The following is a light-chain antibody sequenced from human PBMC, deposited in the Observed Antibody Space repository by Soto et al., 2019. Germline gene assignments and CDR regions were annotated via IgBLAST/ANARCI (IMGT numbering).Light chain of an antibody. J-gene: IGKJ1*01. V-gene: IGKV1-5*01. CDR3: QPYNTSSWT. Sequence: DIQMTQSPSTLSASVGDRVTITCRAGQSISTWLAWYQQKPGQAPKHLISAASNLESGVPSRFSGSGYGTEFTLTLSGQQPDDFATYYCQPYNTSSWTFAQETKV. CDR2: AAS. CDR1: QSISTW.